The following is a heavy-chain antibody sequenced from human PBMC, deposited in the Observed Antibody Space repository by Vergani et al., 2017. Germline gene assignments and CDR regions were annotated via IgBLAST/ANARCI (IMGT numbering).Heavy chain of an antibody. Sequence: QVQLQESGPGLVKPSETLSLTCTVSGGSISSYYWSWIRQPPGKGLEWIGYIYYSGSTNYNPSLKSRVTISVDTSKNKFSLKLSSVTAADTAVYYCARVAPAYGGNFDYWGQGTLVTVSS. CDR2: IYYSGST. CDR1: GGSISSYY. V-gene: IGHV4-59*01. D-gene: IGHD4-23*01. CDR3: ARVAPAYGGNFDY. J-gene: IGHJ4*02.